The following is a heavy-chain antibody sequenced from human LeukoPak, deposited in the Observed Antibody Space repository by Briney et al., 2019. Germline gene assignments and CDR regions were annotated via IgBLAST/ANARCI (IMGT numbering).Heavy chain of an antibody. Sequence: PSETLSLTCTVSGVSISSYYWSWVRQPPGKELDWIGYIDYSGTTHYNPSLKSRVTIPVDTSKNQFSLKLSSVTAADTAVYFCARHGGSYSFDYWGQGTLVTVSS. J-gene: IGHJ4*02. CDR3: ARHGGSYSFDY. D-gene: IGHD1-26*01. CDR2: IDYSGTT. CDR1: GVSISSYY. V-gene: IGHV4-59*08.